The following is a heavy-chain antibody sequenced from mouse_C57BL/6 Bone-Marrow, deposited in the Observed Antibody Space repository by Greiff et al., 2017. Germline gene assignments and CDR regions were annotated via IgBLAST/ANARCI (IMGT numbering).Heavy chain of an antibody. CDR3: ARGLLGRDY. J-gene: IGHJ3*01. V-gene: IGHV1-19*01. Sequence: EVQLQQSGPVLVKPGASVKMSCKASGYKFTDYYMNWVKQSHGKSLEWIGVINPYNGGTSYNQKFKGKATLTVDKSSSTAYMELNSLTSEDSAVYYCARGLLGRDYWGQGTLVTVSA. D-gene: IGHD4-1*01. CDR2: INPYNGGT. CDR1: GYKFTDYY.